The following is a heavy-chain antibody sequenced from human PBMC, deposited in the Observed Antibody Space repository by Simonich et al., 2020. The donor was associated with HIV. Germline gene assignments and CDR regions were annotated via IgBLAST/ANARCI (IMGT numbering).Heavy chain of an antibody. J-gene: IGHJ4*02. CDR3: ARGKGGVGATPWKFYFDY. Sequence: QVQLQQWGAGLLKPSETLSLNCAVYGGSFSGYYWSWIRQSPGKGLEWSGEINHSGSTNYNSSLKSRVTVSVDPSKNQFSLKVNSVTAADTAVYYCARGKGGVGATPWKFYFDYWGQGTLVTVSS. V-gene: IGHV4-34*01. D-gene: IGHD1-26*01. CDR2: INHSGST. CDR1: GGSFSGYY.